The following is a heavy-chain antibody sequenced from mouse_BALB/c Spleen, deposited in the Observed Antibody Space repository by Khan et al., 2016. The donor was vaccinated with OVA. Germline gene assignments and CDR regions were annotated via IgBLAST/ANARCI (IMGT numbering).Heavy chain of an antibody. V-gene: IGHV5-15*02. CDR3: ARGGGTSPFAY. Sequence: EVELVESGGGLVQPGGSRKLSCAASGFTFSDYGMAWVRQAPGKGPEWVAFISDLAYTIYYADTVTGRFTISRENAKNTLSLEMSSLRSYDTAVYYCARGGGTSPFAYWGLGTLVTVSA. CDR2: ISDLAYTI. J-gene: IGHJ3*01. CDR1: GFTFSDYG.